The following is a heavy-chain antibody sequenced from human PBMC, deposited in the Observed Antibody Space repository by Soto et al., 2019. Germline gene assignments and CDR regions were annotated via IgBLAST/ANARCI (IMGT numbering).Heavy chain of an antibody. J-gene: IGHJ6*02. D-gene: IGHD1-7*01. CDR2: ISSSSSYI. V-gene: IGHV3-21*01. Sequence: PGGSLRLSCAASGFTFSSYSMNWVRQAPGKGLEWVSSISSSSSYIYYADSVKGRFTISRDNAKNSLYLQMNSLRAEDTAVYYCARDGYNWNLNYYYYGMDVWGQGTTVTVSS. CDR3: ARDGYNWNLNYYYYGMDV. CDR1: GFTFSSYS.